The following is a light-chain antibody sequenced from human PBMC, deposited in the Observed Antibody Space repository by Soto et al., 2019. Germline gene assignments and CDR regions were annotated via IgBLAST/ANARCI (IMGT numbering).Light chain of an antibody. CDR1: QSISSW. Sequence: DIQMTQSPSTLSASVGDRVTIACRASQSISSWLAWYQQKPGNAPTLLIYKASTLESGGPSRISGSGSGTEFTLTISSLQPDDFATYYCQQYNRYPLTFGGGTKVEIK. J-gene: IGKJ4*01. CDR2: KAS. V-gene: IGKV1-5*03. CDR3: QQYNRYPLT.